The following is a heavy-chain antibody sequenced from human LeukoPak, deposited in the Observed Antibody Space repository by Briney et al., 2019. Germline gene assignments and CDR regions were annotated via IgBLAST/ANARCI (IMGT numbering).Heavy chain of an antibody. CDR1: GGSFSGYY. J-gene: IGHJ5*02. CDR3: ARDDGWFDP. V-gene: IGHV4-34*01. CDR2: INHSGST. D-gene: IGHD3-3*01. Sequence: PSETLSLTCAVYGGSFSGYYWSWIRQPPGKGLEWIGEINHSGSTNYNPSLKSRVTMSVDTSKNQFSLKLSSVTAADTAVYYCARDDGWFDPWGQGTLVTVSS.